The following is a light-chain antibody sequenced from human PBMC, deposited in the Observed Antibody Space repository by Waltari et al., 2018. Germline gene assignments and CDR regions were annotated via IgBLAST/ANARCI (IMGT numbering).Light chain of an antibody. CDR1: SSDVGGYNY. CDR2: DGS. J-gene: IGLJ1*01. CDR3: SSYTSSSTLV. V-gene: IGLV2-14*01. Sequence: QSALTQPASVSGSPGQSITISCSGTSSDVGGYNYVSWYQQHPGKAPKLVIDDGSSRPSGVSNRFSGSKSGNTASLTISGLQAEDEADYYGSSYTSSSTLVFGTGTKVTVL.